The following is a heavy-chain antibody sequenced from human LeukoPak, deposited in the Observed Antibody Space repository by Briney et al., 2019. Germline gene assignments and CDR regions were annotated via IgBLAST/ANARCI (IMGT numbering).Heavy chain of an antibody. D-gene: IGHD3-16*01. CDR1: GFTFDDYA. V-gene: IGHV3-9*01. CDR2: ISWNSGSI. J-gene: IGHJ6*02. CDR3: ARAPGGGYYYGMDV. Sequence: PGGSLRLSCAASGFTFDDYAMHWVRQAPGKGLEWVSGISWNSGSIGYADSVKGRFTISRDNAKNTLYLQMNSLRAEDTAVYYCARAPGGGYYYGMDVWGQGTTVTVSS.